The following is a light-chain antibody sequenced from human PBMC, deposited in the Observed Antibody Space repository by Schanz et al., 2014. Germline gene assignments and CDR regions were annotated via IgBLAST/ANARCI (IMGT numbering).Light chain of an antibody. V-gene: IGKV3-20*01. CDR2: GAS. Sequence: EIVLTQSPGTLSLSPGERATLSCRASQSVSTTHLAWYQQKPGQAPRLLIYGASIRATGVPDRFSGSGSGTDFTLTISRLEPDDFAVYYCQQFGSSPPAYTFGQGTKLEIK. J-gene: IGKJ2*01. CDR3: QQFGSSPPAYT. CDR1: QSVSTTH.